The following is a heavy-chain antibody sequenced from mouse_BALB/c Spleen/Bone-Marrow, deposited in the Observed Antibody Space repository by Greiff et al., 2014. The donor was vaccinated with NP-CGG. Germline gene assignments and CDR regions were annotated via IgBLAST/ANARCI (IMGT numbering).Heavy chain of an antibody. CDR2: IYPGDGDT. D-gene: IGHD1-2*01. Sequence: QVQLQQSGAELARPGASVKLSCKASGYTFTTHWMQWVKQRPGQGLEWIGAIYPGDGDTRYTQKFKGKATLTADKSSSTAYMQRSDLAVEDSAVYYCARGDYGYHWYFDVWGAGTTVAVAS. J-gene: IGHJ1*01. V-gene: IGHV1-87*01. CDR1: GYTFTTHW. CDR3: ARGDYGYHWYFDV.